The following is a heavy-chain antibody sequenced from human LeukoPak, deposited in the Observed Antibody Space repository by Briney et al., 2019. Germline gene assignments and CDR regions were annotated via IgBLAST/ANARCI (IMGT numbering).Heavy chain of an antibody. CDR3: AREVQLERRPDAFDI. D-gene: IGHD1-1*01. V-gene: IGHV4-61*01. CDR1: GGSVSSGSYY. J-gene: IGHJ3*02. CDR2: IYYSGST. Sequence: PSETLSLTCTVSGGSVSSGSYYWSWIRQPPGKGLEWIGYIYYSGSTNYIPSLKSRVTISVDTSKNQFSLKLTSVTAADTAVYYCAREVQLERRPDAFDIWGQGTMVTVSS.